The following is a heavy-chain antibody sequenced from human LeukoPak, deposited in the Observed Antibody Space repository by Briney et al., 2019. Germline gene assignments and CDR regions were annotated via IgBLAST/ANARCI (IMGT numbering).Heavy chain of an antibody. J-gene: IGHJ6*02. CDR3: AGDDSSGYTYYGMDV. D-gene: IGHD3-22*01. CDR1: GGSFSGYY. CDR2: INHSGST. Sequence: SETLSLTCAVYGGSFSGYYWSWIRQPPGKGLEWIGEINHSGSTNYNPSLKSRVTISVDTSKNQFSLKLSSVTAADTAVYYCAGDDSSGYTYYGMDVWGQGTTVTVSS. V-gene: IGHV4-34*01.